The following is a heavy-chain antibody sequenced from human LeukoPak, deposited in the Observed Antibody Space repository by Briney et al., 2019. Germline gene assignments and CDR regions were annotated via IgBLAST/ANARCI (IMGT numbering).Heavy chain of an antibody. J-gene: IGHJ4*02. D-gene: IGHD3-10*01. CDR3: ATGLYYYGSGSYSPDY. CDR2: FDPEDGET. V-gene: IGHV1-24*01. CDR1: GYTFTSYG. Sequence: ASVKVSCKASGYTFTSYGISWVRQAPGKGLEWMGGFDPEDGETIYAQKFQGRVTMTEDTSTDTAYMELSSLRSEDTAVYYCATGLYYYGSGSYSPDYWGQGTLVTVSS.